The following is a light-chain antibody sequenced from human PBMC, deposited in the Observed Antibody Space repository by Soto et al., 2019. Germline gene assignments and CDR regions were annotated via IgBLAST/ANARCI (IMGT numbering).Light chain of an antibody. CDR3: QEYGSSPPT. CDR1: QSVSSSY. CDR2: CAS. Sequence: EIVLTQSPGTLSLSPGERATLSCRASQSVSSSYLAWYQQKPGQALRLLIYCASSSATGIPDRFSGSGSGTDFTRTISRLEPEDFAVYCWQEYGSSPPTFGQGPKVEIK. J-gene: IGKJ1*01. V-gene: IGKV3-20*01.